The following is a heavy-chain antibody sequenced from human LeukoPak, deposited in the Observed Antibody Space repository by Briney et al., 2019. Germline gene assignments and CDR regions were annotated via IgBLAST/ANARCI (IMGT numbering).Heavy chain of an antibody. J-gene: IGHJ4*02. V-gene: IGHV3-21*01. CDR1: GFTFSSHG. CDR2: ISSSSSYI. D-gene: IGHD3-22*01. Sequence: GTLRLSCAASGFTFSSHGMNWVRQAPGKGLEWVSSISSSSSYIYYADSVKGRFTISRDNAKNSLYLQMNSLRAEDTAVYYCARGTYYYDSSGYYYSHYFDYWGQGTLVTVSS. CDR3: ARGTYYYDSSGYYYSHYFDY.